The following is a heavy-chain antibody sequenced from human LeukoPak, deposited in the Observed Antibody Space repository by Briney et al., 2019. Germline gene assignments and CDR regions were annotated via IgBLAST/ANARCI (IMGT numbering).Heavy chain of an antibody. CDR1: GFTFSDFS. J-gene: IGHJ4*02. D-gene: IGHD5-12*01. CDR3: ARDRMGVVATITFDY. CDR2: ISGRGGTI. Sequence: PGGSLRLSCAASGFTFSDFSINWVRQAPGKGLEWISYISGRGGTINYADSVKGRFTISRDNAKNSLFLQMNSLRAEDTAVYYCARDRMGVVATITFDYWGQGTLVTVSS. V-gene: IGHV3-48*04.